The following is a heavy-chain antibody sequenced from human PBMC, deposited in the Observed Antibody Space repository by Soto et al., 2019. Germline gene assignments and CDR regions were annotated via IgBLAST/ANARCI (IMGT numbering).Heavy chain of an antibody. D-gene: IGHD1-7*01. J-gene: IGHJ4*02. V-gene: IGHV1-69*02. CDR1: GGTFSSYT. CDR3: ASVVTGPTLLDY. Sequence: QVQLVQSGAEVKKPGSSVKVSCKASGGTFSSYTISWVRQAPGQGLEWMGRIIPILGIANYAQKFQGRVTITAHKSTSTAYMELSSLRSEDTAVYYCASVVTGPTLLDYWGQGSLVTVSS. CDR2: IIPILGIA.